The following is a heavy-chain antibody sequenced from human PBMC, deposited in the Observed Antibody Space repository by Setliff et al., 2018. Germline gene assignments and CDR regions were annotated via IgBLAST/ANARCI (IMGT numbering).Heavy chain of an antibody. Sequence: SETLSLTCAVSGYSISSGYYWGWIRQPPGKGLEWIGSIYHSGSTYYNPSLKSRVTISVDPSKNQFYLNLRSVTAADTAVYFCARGTKTMVINYWYFDVWGRGTPVTVSS. CDR2: IYHSGST. CDR3: ARGTKTMVINYWYFDV. CDR1: GYSISSGYY. D-gene: IGHD4-17*01. J-gene: IGHJ2*01. V-gene: IGHV4-38-2*01.